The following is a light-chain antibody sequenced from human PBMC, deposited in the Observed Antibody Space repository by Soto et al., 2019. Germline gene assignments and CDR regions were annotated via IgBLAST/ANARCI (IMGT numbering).Light chain of an antibody. J-gene: IGKJ1*01. Sequence: DIKMNQSPSSLSASVGDRVTITCRASQSISTYLNWYQQKPGKAPKVLIYAASSSQSGVPSRVSGRGSGTDFTLTISSLQPEDVVTYDFQQSNSTPRTFGQVTDV. V-gene: IGKV1-39*01. CDR3: QQSNSTPRT. CDR1: QSISTY. CDR2: AAS.